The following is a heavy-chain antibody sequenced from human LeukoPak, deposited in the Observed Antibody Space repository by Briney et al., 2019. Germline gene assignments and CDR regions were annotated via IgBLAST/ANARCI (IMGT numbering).Heavy chain of an antibody. V-gene: IGHV4-39*01. CDR2: IYYSGST. CDR3: ARTRYYYNSRSYGAPYYFDH. CDR1: GGSISSNSYY. D-gene: IGHD3-10*01. J-gene: IGHJ4*02. Sequence: SETLSLTCAVSGGSISSNSYYWGWIRQPPGKGLKWIGNIYYSGSTYYNPFLKSRVTISVDTSKNQFSLKLSSVTAADTAVYHCARTRYYYNSRSYGAPYYFDHWGQGTLVTVSS.